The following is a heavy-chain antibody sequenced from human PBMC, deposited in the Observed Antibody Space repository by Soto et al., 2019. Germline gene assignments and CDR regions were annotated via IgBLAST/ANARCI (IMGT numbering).Heavy chain of an antibody. Sequence: SQTPSLTCAISGASVSSNSGAWNWIRQSPSRGLEWLGRTYYRSKWYNGYEVSVKSRITINPDTSKNQFSLQLSSVTPEDTAVYYCTGQAVAGAIDYWGQGTPVPVSS. J-gene: IGHJ4*02. CDR3: TGQAVAGAIDY. CDR2: TYYRSKWYN. D-gene: IGHD6-19*01. CDR1: GASVSSNSGA. V-gene: IGHV6-1*01.